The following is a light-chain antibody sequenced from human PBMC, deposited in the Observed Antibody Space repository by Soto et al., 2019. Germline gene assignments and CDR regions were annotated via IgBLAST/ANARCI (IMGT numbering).Light chain of an antibody. CDR2: EVG. V-gene: IGLV2-14*01. CDR3: DSYTSSSTHV. J-gene: IGLJ1*01. CDR1: SSDIGGHNH. Sequence: QSALTQPASVAGSPGQSITISCTGSSSDIGGHNHVSWYQQHPGKAPTLIIYEVGNRPSGASNRFSGSNSSKTASLTISRFKDEDTDDYYCDSYTSSSTHVFGTGTKLTVL.